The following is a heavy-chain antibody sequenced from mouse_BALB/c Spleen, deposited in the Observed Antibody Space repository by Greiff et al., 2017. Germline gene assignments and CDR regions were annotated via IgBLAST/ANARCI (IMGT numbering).Heavy chain of an antibody. CDR2: ISSGGGST. V-gene: IGHV5-12-1*01. CDR3: ARQNSAWFAY. J-gene: IGHJ3*01. Sequence: EVQVVESGGGLVKPGGSLKLSCAASGFAFSSYDMSWVRQTPEKRLEWVAYISSGGGSTYYPDTVKGRFTISRDNAKNTLYLQMSSLKSEDTAMYYCARQNSAWFAYWGQGTLVTVSA. CDR1: GFAFSSYD.